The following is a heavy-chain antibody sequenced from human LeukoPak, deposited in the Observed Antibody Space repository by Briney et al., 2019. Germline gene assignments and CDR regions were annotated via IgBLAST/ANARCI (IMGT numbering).Heavy chain of an antibody. Sequence: SETLSLTCTVSGGSISSYYWSWMRQPPGMGLEWIGYIYYSGSTNYNPSLKSRVTISVDTSKNQFSLKLSSVTAADTAVYYCASRPYYHYGMDVWGQGTTITVSS. J-gene: IGHJ6*02. CDR1: GGSISSYY. V-gene: IGHV4-59*01. CDR3: ASRPYYHYGMDV. CDR2: IYYSGST.